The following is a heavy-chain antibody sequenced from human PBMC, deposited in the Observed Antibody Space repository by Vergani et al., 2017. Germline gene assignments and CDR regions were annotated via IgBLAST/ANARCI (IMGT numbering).Heavy chain of an antibody. CDR3: AKVGRSEVAGTFGAFDN. CDR1: GFTFSDFS. D-gene: IGHD6-19*01. CDR2: LSASDRRT. V-gene: IGHV3-23*04. J-gene: IGHJ3*02. Sequence: VQLVESGGGLVKPGGSLRLSCAASGFTFSDFSMSWVRQAPGKGLEWVSTLSASDRRTHYADSVKGRFTISRDISKNTLFLHMNSLRPEDTAVYYCAKVGRSEVAGTFGAFDNWGQGTTVTVSS.